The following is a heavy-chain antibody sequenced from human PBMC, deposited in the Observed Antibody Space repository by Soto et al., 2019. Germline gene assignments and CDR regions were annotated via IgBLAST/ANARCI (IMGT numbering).Heavy chain of an antibody. CDR1: GFTFSSYS. V-gene: IGHV3-23*01. CDR2: ISSGAST. J-gene: IGHJ6*02. Sequence: LRLSCAASGFTFSSYSMNWVRQAPGKGLEWVSYISSGASTYYADSVKGRFTISRDNSKSTLYLQMNSLRAEDTALYYCAKGRSYYYYYGVDVWGQGTTVTVS. CDR3: AKGRSYYYYYGVDV.